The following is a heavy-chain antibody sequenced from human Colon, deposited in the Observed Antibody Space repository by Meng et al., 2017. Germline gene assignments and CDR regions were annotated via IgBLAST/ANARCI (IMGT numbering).Heavy chain of an antibody. CDR3: ARFYGSESYLDS. CDR1: GGFISSGGYY. CDR2: IYYNGST. V-gene: IGHV4-31*03. J-gene: IGHJ5*01. D-gene: IGHD3-10*01. Sequence: GPGQVKPSQTLSLTCSVSGGFISSGGYYWSWIRQHPGEGLGWIGYIYYNGSTNYNSSLKIRTTISIDTSKNQFSLMLTSVTAADTAVYYCARFYGSESYLDSWGQGTLVTVSS.